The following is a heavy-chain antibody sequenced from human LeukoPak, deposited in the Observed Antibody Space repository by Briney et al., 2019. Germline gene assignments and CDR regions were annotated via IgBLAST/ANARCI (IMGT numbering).Heavy chain of an antibody. CDR1: GFTVSNNY. Sequence: GGSLRLSCAASGFTVSNNYMSWVRQAPGKGLEWVSSLSSRSRYIYYADSLKGRFTISRDNAKNSLYLQMTNLKVEDTAVYYCTTDLGDYGDYLRCWGQGTLVTVSS. V-gene: IGHV3-21*03. CDR2: LSSRSRYI. D-gene: IGHD4-17*01. CDR3: TTDLGDYGDYLRC. J-gene: IGHJ4*02.